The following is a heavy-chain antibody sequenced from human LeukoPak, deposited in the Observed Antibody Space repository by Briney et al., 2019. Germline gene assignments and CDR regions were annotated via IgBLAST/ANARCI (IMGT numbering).Heavy chain of an antibody. Sequence: PGGSLRLSCAASGFTFSDYYMSWIRQAPGKGLEWVSYISSSGSTIYYADSVKGRFTISRDNAKNSLYLQMNSLRAEDTAVYYCASWLAGGSPVHDYWGQGTLVTVSS. CDR1: GFTFSDYY. J-gene: IGHJ4*02. CDR3: ASWLAGGSPVHDY. V-gene: IGHV3-11*04. CDR2: ISSSGSTI. D-gene: IGHD1-26*01.